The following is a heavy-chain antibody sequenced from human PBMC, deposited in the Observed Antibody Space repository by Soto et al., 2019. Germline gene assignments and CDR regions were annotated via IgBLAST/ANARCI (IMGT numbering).Heavy chain of an antibody. CDR3: ARAYHRXHHSSSRYQPLDYGMDV. Sequence: SETLSLTCAVYGGSFSSYYWSWIRQPPGKGLEWIGEINHSGSTNYNPSLKSRVTISVDTSKNQFSLKLSSVTAADTAVYYCARAYHRXHHSSSRYQPLDYGMDVWGQGTTVTVSS. CDR2: INHSGST. CDR1: GGSFSSYY. V-gene: IGHV4-34*01. J-gene: IGHJ6*02. D-gene: IGHD6-13*01.